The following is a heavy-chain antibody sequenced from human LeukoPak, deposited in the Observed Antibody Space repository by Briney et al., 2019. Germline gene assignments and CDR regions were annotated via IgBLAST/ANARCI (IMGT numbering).Heavy chain of an antibody. Sequence: GSLRLSCAASGFTFSDYYMTWIRQAPGKGLEWVSYISGGSSYTNYADSVKGRFTISRDNAKNSLYLQMNSLRAEDTAVYYCASRGDTSGYYYFDYWGQGTLVTVSS. D-gene: IGHD3-22*01. J-gene: IGHJ4*02. CDR2: ISGGSSYT. CDR1: GFTFSDYY. CDR3: ASRGDTSGYYYFDY. V-gene: IGHV3-11*03.